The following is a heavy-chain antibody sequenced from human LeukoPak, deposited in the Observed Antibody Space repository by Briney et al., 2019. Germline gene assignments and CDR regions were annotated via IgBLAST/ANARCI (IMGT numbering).Heavy chain of an antibody. J-gene: IGHJ4*02. CDR1: GYTFTGYY. D-gene: IGHD2-2*01. CDR2: INPNSGGT. V-gene: IGHV1-2*02. CDR3: ARAKSDQLLCRFDY. Sequence: ASVKVSCKASGYTFTGYYMHWVRQAPGQGLEWMGWINPNSGGTNYAQKFQGRVTMTRDTSISTAYMELSRLRSDDTAVYYCARAKSDQLLCRFDYWGQGTLVTVSS.